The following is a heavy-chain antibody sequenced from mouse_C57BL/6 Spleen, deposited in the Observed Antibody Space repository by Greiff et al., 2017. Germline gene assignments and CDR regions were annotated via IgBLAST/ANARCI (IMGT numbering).Heavy chain of an antibody. J-gene: IGHJ3*01. V-gene: IGHV7-3*01. CDR1: GFTFTDYY. Sequence: EVMLVESGGGLVQPGGSLSLSCAASGFTFTDYYMSWVRQPPGKALEWLGFIRNKANGYTTEYSASVKGRFTISRDNSQSILYLQMNALRAEDSATYYCARHLNSKTWFAYWGQGTLVTVSA. CDR2: IRNKANGYTT. CDR3: ARHLNSKTWFAY. D-gene: IGHD2-5*01.